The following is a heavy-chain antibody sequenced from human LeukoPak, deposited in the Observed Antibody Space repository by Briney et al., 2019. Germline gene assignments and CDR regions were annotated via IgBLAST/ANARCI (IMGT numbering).Heavy chain of an antibody. CDR1: GGTFSSYA. D-gene: IGHD5-24*01. Sequence: SVKVSCKASGGTFSSYAISWVRQAPGQGLEWMGRIIPIFGIANYAQKFQGRVTITADESTSTAYMELSSLRSEDTAVYYCASRDGYSGLDYWGQGTLVTVSS. CDR2: IIPIFGIA. CDR3: ASRDGYSGLDY. J-gene: IGHJ4*02. V-gene: IGHV1-69*13.